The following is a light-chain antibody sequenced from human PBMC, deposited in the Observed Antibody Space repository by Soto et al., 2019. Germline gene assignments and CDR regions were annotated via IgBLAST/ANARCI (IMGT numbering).Light chain of an antibody. CDR1: QTVFFNSNNKNY. CDR2: WAS. V-gene: IGKV4-1*01. J-gene: IGKJ4*01. CDR3: QQYFHSPPT. Sequence: DIVMTQSPDSLAVSLGERATTNCKSSQTVFFNSNNKNYVVWYQQKPGQPPKLLISWASIRESGVPDRFSGSGSGTDFTLTISSLQAEDVAVYYCQQYFHSPPTFGGGTRVEI.